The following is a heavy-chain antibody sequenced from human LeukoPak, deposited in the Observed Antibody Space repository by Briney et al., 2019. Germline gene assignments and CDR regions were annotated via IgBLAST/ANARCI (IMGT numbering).Heavy chain of an antibody. D-gene: IGHD3-22*01. CDR3: AKGFYDNSASGVFDI. Sequence: GGSLRLSCAASGFTVSSFATSWVRQAPGKGLEWVSGISASGCSTYYADSVKGRFTISRDNSKNTLYLQMNSLRAEDTAVYYCAKGFYDNSASGVFDIWGQGTMVTVSS. J-gene: IGHJ3*02. V-gene: IGHV3-23*01. CDR1: GFTVSSFA. CDR2: ISASGCST.